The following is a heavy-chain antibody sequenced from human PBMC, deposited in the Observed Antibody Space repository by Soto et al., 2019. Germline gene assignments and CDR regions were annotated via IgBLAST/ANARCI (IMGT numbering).Heavy chain of an antibody. V-gene: IGHV4-4*02. CDR1: GGSISSSNW. CDR3: ARSLDIVGATHFDY. Sequence: SATLSLTCAVSGGSISSSNWWSWVRQPPGKGLEWIGEIYHSGSTNYNPSLKSRVTISVDKSKNQFSLKLSSVTAADTAVYYSARSLDIVGATHFDYWGQGTLVTVSS. D-gene: IGHD1-26*01. J-gene: IGHJ4*02. CDR2: IYHSGST.